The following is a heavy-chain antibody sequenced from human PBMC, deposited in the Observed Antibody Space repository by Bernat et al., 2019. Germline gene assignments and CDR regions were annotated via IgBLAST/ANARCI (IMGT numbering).Heavy chain of an antibody. CDR1: GGSFSGYY. CDR2: INHSGST. J-gene: IGHJ4*01. D-gene: IGHD4-17*01. Sequence: QVQLQQWGAGLLKPSETLSLTCAVYGGSFSGYYWSWIRQPPGKGLEWIGEINHSGSTNYNPSLKSRVTISVDTSKNQFSLKLSSVTAADTAVYYCARGLVDDYGDLLGYWGPGTLVTVSS. V-gene: IGHV4-34*01. CDR3: ARGLVDDYGDLLGY.